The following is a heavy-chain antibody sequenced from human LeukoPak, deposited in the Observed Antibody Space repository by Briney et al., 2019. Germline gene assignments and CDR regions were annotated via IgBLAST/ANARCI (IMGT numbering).Heavy chain of an antibody. Sequence: GGSLRLSCAASGFTFSSYAMSWVRQAPGKGLEWVAFIRYDGSNKYYADSVKGGFTISRDNSKNTLYLQMNSLRAEDTAVYYCASPRVRGSYGIDYWGQGTLVTVSS. J-gene: IGHJ4*02. D-gene: IGHD1-26*01. CDR3: ASPRVRGSYGIDY. CDR2: IRYDGSNK. CDR1: GFTFSSYA. V-gene: IGHV3-30*02.